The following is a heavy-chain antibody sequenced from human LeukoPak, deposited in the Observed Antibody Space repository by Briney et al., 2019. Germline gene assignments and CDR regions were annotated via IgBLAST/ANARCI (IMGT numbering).Heavy chain of an antibody. CDR2: IYGGYTT. D-gene: IGHD6-19*01. V-gene: IGHV3-53*01. CDR3: ARGPAAGLFDY. Sequence: GGSLRLSCAASGFAVSSNYMSWVRQAQGKGPEWVSIIYGGYTTHYADSVKGRFTISRDNSKNTLYLQMNSLRGEDTAVYYCARGPAAGLFDYWGQGTLVTVSS. CDR1: GFAVSSNY. J-gene: IGHJ4*02.